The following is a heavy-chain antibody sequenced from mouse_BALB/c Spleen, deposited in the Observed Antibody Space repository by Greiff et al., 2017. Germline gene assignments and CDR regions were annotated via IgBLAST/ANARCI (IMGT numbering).Heavy chain of an antibody. CDR1: GYSITSDYA. CDR2: ISYSGST. CDR3: ARGRYDHYAMDY. Sequence: EVKLQESGPGLVKPSQSLSLTCTVTGYSITSDYAWNWIRQFPGNKLEWMGYISYSGSTSYNPSLKSRISITRDTSKNQFFLQLNSVTTEDTATYYCARGRYDHYAMDYWGQGTSVTVSS. D-gene: IGHD2-14*01. V-gene: IGHV3-2*02. J-gene: IGHJ4*01.